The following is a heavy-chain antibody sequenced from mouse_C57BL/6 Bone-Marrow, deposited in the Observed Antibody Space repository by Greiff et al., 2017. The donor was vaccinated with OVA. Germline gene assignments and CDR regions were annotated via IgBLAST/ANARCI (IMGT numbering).Heavy chain of an antibody. CDR3: ASITTVRDY. CDR2: IWSGGST. D-gene: IGHD1-1*01. V-gene: IGHV2-2*01. J-gene: IGHJ2*01. CDR1: GFSLTSYG. Sequence: QVQLKQSGPGLVQPSQSLSITCTVSGFSLTSYGVHWVRQSPGKGLEWLGVIWSGGSTDYNAAFISRLSISKDNSKSQVFFKMNSLQADDTAIYYCASITTVRDYWGQGTTLTVSS.